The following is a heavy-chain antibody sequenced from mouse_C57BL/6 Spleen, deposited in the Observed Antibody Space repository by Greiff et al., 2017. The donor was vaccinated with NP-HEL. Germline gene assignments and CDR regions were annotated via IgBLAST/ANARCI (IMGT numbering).Heavy chain of an antibody. Sequence: EVQRVESGEGLVKPGGSLKLSCAASGFTFSSYAMSWVRQTPEKRLEWVAYISSGGDYIYYADTVQGRFTISRDNARNTLYLQMSSLKSEDTAMYYCTRDSSLYYFDYWGQGTTLTVSS. CDR3: TRDSSLYYFDY. D-gene: IGHD2-12*01. V-gene: IGHV5-9-1*02. J-gene: IGHJ2*01. CDR1: GFTFSSYA. CDR2: ISSGGDYI.